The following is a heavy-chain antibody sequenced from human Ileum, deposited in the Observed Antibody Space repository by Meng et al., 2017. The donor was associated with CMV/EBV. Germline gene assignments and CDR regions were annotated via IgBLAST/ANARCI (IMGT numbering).Heavy chain of an antibody. D-gene: IGHD6-19*01. J-gene: IGHJ4*02. V-gene: IGHV3-74*03. CDR2: ITNDGRT. CDR1: GFTFSSYW. CDR3: ARVGWYNFDY. Sequence: GESLKISCAASGFTFSSYWMHWVRPVPGKGMVWVSRITNDGRTTYADSVKGRFTISTDDATSTPYLQMNSLRAEDTAVYYCARVGWYNFDYWGQGALVTVSS.